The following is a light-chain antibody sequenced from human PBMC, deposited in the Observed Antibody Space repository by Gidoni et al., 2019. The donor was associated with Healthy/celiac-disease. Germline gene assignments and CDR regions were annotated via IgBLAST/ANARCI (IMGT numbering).Light chain of an antibody. J-gene: IGLJ3*02. CDR3: SSYTSSSTLWV. Sequence: QSALTHPASASGSPGLSITIACTGTSSDVGGYNYFSWYQQHPDKAPKLMFYEVSNRPSGVSNRFSGSKSGNTASLTISGLQAEDAAYYYCSSYTSSSTLWVFGGGTKLTVL. CDR1: SSDVGGYNY. V-gene: IGLV2-14*01. CDR2: EVS.